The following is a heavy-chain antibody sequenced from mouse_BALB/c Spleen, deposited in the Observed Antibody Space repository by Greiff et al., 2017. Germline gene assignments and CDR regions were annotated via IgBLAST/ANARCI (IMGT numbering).Heavy chain of an antibody. CDR2: IYPGNSDT. CDR1: GYTFTSYT. V-gene: IGHV1-5*01. Sequence: EVQLQQSGAELARPGASVKMSCKASGYTFTSYTMHWVKQRPGQGLEWIGAIYPGNSDTSYNQKFKGKAKLTAVTSTSTAYIELSSLTNEDSAVYYCTRRGAYYDYTFYAMDYWGQGTSVTVAS. CDR3: TRRGAYYDYTFYAMDY. D-gene: IGHD2-4*01. J-gene: IGHJ4*01.